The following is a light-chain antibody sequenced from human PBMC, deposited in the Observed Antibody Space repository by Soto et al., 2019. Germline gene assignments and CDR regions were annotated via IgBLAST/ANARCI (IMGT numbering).Light chain of an antibody. Sequence: QSALTQPPSVSGAPGQRVTISCTGSSSNIGAGYDVHWYQQLPGTAPKLLIYGNSNRPSGVPDRFSGSKSGTSASLAITGLQAEDEADYYCQSHDSSLRRVFGTGTKLTVL. CDR2: GNS. V-gene: IGLV1-40*01. CDR3: QSHDSSLRRV. CDR1: SSNIGAGYD. J-gene: IGLJ1*01.